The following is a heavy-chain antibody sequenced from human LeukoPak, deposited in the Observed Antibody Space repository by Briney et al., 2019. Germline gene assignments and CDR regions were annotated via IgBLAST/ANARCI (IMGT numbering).Heavy chain of an antibody. CDR1: GYTFTGYY. Sequence: ASVKVSCKASGYTFTGYYMHWVQQAPGQGLEWMGWINPNSGGTNYAQKFQGRVTMTRDTSISTAYMELSRLRSDDTAVYYCARSKVVPAAPPSFVYWGRGTLVTVSS. D-gene: IGHD2-2*01. V-gene: IGHV1-2*02. CDR2: INPNSGGT. J-gene: IGHJ4*02. CDR3: ARSKVVPAAPPSFVY.